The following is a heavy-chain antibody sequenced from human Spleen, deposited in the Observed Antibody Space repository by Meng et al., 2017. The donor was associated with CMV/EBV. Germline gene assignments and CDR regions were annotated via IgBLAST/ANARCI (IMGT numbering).Heavy chain of an antibody. V-gene: IGHV3-30*02. CDR3: ARDRSGVPAAILDY. J-gene: IGHJ4*02. CDR2: IRHDEINT. D-gene: IGHD2-2*02. Sequence: GESLKISCAASGFKFSSYGMHWVRQAPGKGLEWVAFIRHDEINTYYADSVRDRFTISKDNSKNTLYLQMNSLRAEDTAVYYCARDRSGVPAAILDYWGQGTLVTVSS. CDR1: GFKFSSYG.